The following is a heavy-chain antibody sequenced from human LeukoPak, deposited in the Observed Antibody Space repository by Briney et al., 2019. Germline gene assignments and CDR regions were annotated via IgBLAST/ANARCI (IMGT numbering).Heavy chain of an antibody. D-gene: IGHD3-22*01. J-gene: IGHJ4*01. V-gene: IGHV3-48*03. CDR1: GFTFSSYE. Sequence: GGSLRLSCAASGFTFSSYEMNWVRQAPGKGLEWVSYISSSGSTIYYADSVKGRFTISRDNAKNSLYLQMNSLRAEDTAVYYCARGSSLGYYYDSSGYWPGAYWGQGTLVTVSS. CDR3: ARGSSLGYYYDSSGYWPGAY. CDR2: ISSSGSTI.